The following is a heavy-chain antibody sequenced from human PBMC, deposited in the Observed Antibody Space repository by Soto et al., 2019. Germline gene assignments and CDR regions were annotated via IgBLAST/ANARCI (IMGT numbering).Heavy chain of an antibody. CDR3: VKYRAKHGRGRTCGLGLDL. J-gene: IGHJ6*02. CDR2: INTSGDTT. V-gene: IGHV3-64D*06. CDR1: GFPFNSYA. Sequence: PGGSLRLSCSASGFPFNSYAMRWVRQAPGKGLEYVSSINTSGDTTFYADAVRGRFIVSRDNSNNTLDLQMTSLKSEDSGVYYCVKYRAKHGRGRTCGLGLDLWGQGTMVTVSS. D-gene: IGHD2-21*01.